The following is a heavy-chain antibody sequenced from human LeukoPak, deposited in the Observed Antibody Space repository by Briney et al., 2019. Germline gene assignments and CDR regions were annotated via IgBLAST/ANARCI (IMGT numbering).Heavy chain of an antibody. Sequence: PGESLKISCKGSGYSFTSYWIGWVRQMPGKGLEGMGIIYPGDSDTRYSPSFQGQVTISADKSISTAYLQWSSLKASDTAMYYCARPMSSGSYYVAFDIWGQGTMVTVSS. CDR3: ARPMSSGSYYVAFDI. J-gene: IGHJ3*02. D-gene: IGHD1-26*01. CDR2: IYPGDSDT. V-gene: IGHV5-51*01. CDR1: GYSFTSYW.